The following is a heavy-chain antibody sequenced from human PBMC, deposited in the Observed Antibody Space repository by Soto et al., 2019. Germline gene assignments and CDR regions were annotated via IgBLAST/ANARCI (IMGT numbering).Heavy chain of an antibody. CDR2: IYYSGST. CDR1: GDSISSGGYY. Sequence: SETLSLTCTVSGDSISSGGYYWSWIRQHPGKGLEWIGYIYYSGSTYYNPSLKSRVTISVDTSKNQFSLKLSSVTAADTAVYYCARSMSWNYHYMDVWGKGTTVTVSS. V-gene: IGHV4-31*03. CDR3: ARSMSWNYHYMDV. J-gene: IGHJ6*03. D-gene: IGHD6-13*01.